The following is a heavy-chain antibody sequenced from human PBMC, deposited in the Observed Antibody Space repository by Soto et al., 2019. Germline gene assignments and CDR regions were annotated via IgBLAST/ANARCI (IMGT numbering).Heavy chain of an antibody. CDR3: ARDPTYYYGSGSHGQPYYGMDV. CDR2: INHSGST. Sequence: PTETLSVTCAVYGGSFSGYYWSWIRQPPGKGLEWIGEINHSGSTNYNPPLKSRVTISVDTSKNQFSLKLSSVTAADTAVYYCARDPTYYYGSGSHGQPYYGMDVWGQGTTVTVSS. D-gene: IGHD3-10*01. CDR1: GGSFSGYY. V-gene: IGHV4-34*09. J-gene: IGHJ6*02.